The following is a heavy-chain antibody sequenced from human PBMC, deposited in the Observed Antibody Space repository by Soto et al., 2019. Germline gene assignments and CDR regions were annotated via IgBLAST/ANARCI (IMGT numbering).Heavy chain of an antibody. CDR1: GGSISSYY. CDR2: MYTSGST. D-gene: IGHD2-21*02. Sequence: QVQLQESGPGLVKPSETLSLTCTVSGGSISSYYWSWIRQPAGQGLEWIGRMYTSGSTNYKSSLKSRVPMSVDTSKKQFSLKLSSVTAADTAVYYCARGGGDFPQLTDAFDIWGQGTMVTVSS. J-gene: IGHJ3*02. CDR3: ARGGGDFPQLTDAFDI. V-gene: IGHV4-4*07.